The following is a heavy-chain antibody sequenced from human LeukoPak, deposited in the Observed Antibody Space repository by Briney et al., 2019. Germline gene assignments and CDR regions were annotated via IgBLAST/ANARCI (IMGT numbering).Heavy chain of an antibody. D-gene: IGHD2-21*01. CDR2: IDQDGSEK. Sequence: GSLRLSCAAPGLTFSSSYWMSWVRQAPGKGLEWVANIDQDGSEKNYVDSVKGRFTISRDSAKNSLNLQMSGLRVEDTAVYYCANNFGGSVQLWGQGTLVTVPS. J-gene: IGHJ1*01. CDR1: GLTFSSSYW. V-gene: IGHV3-7*01. CDR3: ANNFGGSVQL.